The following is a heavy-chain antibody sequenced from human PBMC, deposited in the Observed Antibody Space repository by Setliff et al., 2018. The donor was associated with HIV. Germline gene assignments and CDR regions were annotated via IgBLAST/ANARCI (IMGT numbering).Heavy chain of an antibody. CDR1: GYSISSGYY. J-gene: IGHJ5*02. CDR3: ARGGTSSNWFGP. CDR2: IYHTGNT. Sequence: SETLSLTCAVSGYSISSGYYWGWIRQPPGKGLDWIGSIYHTGNTFYNPSLKSRVTISLDTSKNQFSLKLTSVTAPDTAVYYCARGGTSSNWFGPWGQGTLVTVSS. V-gene: IGHV4-38-2*01. D-gene: IGHD2-2*01.